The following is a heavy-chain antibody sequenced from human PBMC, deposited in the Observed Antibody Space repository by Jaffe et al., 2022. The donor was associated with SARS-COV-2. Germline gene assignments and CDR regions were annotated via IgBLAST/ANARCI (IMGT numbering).Heavy chain of an antibody. CDR1: GFTFSDHH. J-gene: IGHJ6*03. CDR2: ISSSDGTV. D-gene: IGHD2-2*02. V-gene: IGHV3-11*01. Sequence: QVQLVESGGGLVKPGGSLRLSCAASGFTFSDHHMSWFRQAPGKGLECISYISSSDGTVYYADSVQGRFTISRDNAKNSLFLQMNSLRVEDTAVYYCARDRYRYYYYMDVWGTGTTVTVSS. CDR3: ARDRYRYYYYMDV.